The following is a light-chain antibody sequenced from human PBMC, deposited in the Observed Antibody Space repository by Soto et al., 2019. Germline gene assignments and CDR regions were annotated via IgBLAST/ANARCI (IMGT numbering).Light chain of an antibody. CDR3: QQYGTSPCT. CDR1: QSVTSNS. CDR2: GTS. Sequence: EIVLTQSPGTLSLSSGERATLSCRASQSVTSNSLAWYQQRPGQAPRLLIYGTSTRATGIPDRFSGSGSGTDFTLIISRLEPEDFAMYYCQQYGTSPCTFGQGTK. V-gene: IGKV3-20*01. J-gene: IGKJ2*02.